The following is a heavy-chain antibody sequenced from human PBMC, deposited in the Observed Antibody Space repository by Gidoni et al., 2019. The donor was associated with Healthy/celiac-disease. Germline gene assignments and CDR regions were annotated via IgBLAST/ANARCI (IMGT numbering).Heavy chain of an antibody. D-gene: IGHD6-19*01. CDR1: GFTFSSYA. CDR2: ISGSGGRT. CDR3: AKGVIAVAGPPDY. J-gene: IGHJ4*02. V-gene: IGHV3-23*01. Sequence: EVQLLESGGGLVQPGGSLRLSCAASGFTFSSYAMSWVRQAPGKGLEWVSAISGSGGRTYYADSVKGRLTISRDNSKNTLYLQMNSLRAEDTAVYYCAKGVIAVAGPPDYWGQGTLVTVSS.